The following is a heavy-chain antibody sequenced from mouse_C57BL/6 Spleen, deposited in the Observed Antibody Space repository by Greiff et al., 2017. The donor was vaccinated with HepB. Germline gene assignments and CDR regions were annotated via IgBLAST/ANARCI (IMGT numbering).Heavy chain of an antibody. Sequence: VQLQQSGPELVKPGASVKISCKASGYAFSSSWMNWVKQRPGKGLEWIGRIYPGDGDTNYNGKFKGKATLTADKSSSTAYMQLSSLTYEDSAVYFCAREITGRYFDVWGTGTTVTVSS. V-gene: IGHV1-82*01. CDR1: GYAFSSSW. J-gene: IGHJ1*03. CDR3: AREITGRYFDV. CDR2: IYPGDGDT. D-gene: IGHD2-4*01.